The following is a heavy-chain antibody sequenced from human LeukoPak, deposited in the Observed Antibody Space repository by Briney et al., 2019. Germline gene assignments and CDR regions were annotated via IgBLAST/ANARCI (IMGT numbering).Heavy chain of an antibody. J-gene: IGHJ4*02. CDR3: AKGRYHDSSGYLIDY. Sequence: GGSLRLSCAASGFTFSNYVMGWVRQAPGKGLEWVAFIRYDGNIKYFADSVKGRFTISRDNSKNTLYLQMNSLRAEDTAVYHCAKGRYHDSSGYLIDYWGQGTLVTVSS. V-gene: IGHV3-30*02. CDR2: IRYDGNIK. D-gene: IGHD3-22*01. CDR1: GFTFSNYV.